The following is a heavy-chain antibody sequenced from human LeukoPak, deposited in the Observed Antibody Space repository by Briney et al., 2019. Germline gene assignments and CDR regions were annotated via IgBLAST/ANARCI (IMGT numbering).Heavy chain of an antibody. CDR3: PRGAYYDRSGCFDY. Sequence: GGSLRLSCSAAGFTFSNYCMDWVRHAPGGGLECVSAISTKGGSTDYANSGEGRFPISRDNPDTRVFFKMGTLRAADMAVYSCPRGAYYDRSGCFDYWGQGILVTVSS. CDR1: GFTFSNYC. D-gene: IGHD3-22*01. J-gene: IGHJ4*02. V-gene: IGHV3-64*01. CDR2: ISTKGGST.